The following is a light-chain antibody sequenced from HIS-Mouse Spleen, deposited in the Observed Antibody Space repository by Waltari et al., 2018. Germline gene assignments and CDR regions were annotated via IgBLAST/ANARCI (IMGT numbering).Light chain of an antibody. CDR2: DDS. Sequence: SYVLTQPPSVSVAPGKTARITCGGNNIGSKSVHWYQQKQGQDPVLGVYDDSDRPSGIPERFSGSNSGNTATLTISRVEAGDEADYYCQVWDSSSDHVVFGGGTKLTVL. CDR1: NIGSKS. CDR3: QVWDSSSDHVV. J-gene: IGLJ2*01. V-gene: IGLV3-21*03.